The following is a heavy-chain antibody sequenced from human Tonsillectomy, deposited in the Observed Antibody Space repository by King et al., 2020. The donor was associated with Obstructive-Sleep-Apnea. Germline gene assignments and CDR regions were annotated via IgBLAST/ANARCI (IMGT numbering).Heavy chain of an antibody. V-gene: IGHV4-38-2*02. CDR2: IYHSGST. CDR1: GYSISSGYY. D-gene: IGHD3-22*01. CDR3: ARVEDYYDSSGYNY. Sequence: QLQESGPGLVKPSETLSLTCTVSGYSISSGYYWGWIRQPPGKGLEWIGSIYHSGSTYYNPSLKSRVTISVDTSKNQFSLKLSSVTAADTAVYYCARVEDYYDSSGYNYWGQGTLVTVSS. J-gene: IGHJ4*02.